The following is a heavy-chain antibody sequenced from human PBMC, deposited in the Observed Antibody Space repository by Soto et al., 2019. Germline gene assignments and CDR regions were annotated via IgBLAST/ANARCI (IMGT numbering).Heavy chain of an antibody. J-gene: IGHJ5*02. CDR2: IYYSGST. V-gene: IGHV4-59*01. Sequence: PSETLSLTCTVSGGSISSYYWSWIRQPPGKGLEWIGYIYYSGSTNYNPSLKSRVTISVDTSKNQFSLKLSSVTAADTAVYYCARDKFSVGVVAGTSPYNWFDPWGQGTLVTVSS. CDR1: GGSISSYY. D-gene: IGHD6-19*01. CDR3: ARDKFSVGVVAGTSPYNWFDP.